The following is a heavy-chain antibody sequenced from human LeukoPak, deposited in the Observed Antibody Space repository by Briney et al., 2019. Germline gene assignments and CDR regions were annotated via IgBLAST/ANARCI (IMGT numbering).Heavy chain of an antibody. CDR2: ISSSGSTI. CDR3: ARGKAYCSGGSCYFDQHGGLDY. Sequence: GGSLRLSCAASGFTFSDYYMSWIRQAPGKGPEWVSYISSSGSTIYYADSVKGRFTISRDNAKNSLYLQMNSLRAEDTAVYYCARGKAYCSGGSCYFDQHGGLDYWGQGTLVTVSS. J-gene: IGHJ4*02. V-gene: IGHV3-11*01. CDR1: GFTFSDYY. D-gene: IGHD2-15*01.